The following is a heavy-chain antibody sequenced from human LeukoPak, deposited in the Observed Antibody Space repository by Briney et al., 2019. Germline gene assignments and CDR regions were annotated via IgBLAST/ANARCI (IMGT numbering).Heavy chain of an antibody. J-gene: IGHJ4*02. CDR3: AKAASRFWDCTGGSCSGYFFDS. CDR2: ICCGSSGRP. D-gene: IGHD2-15*01. Sequence: GGSLRLSCAASGFTFSGYDMSWVRQATGKGLEWVSTICCGSSGRPYDADSVKGRFTISRDSSKKTMFLQMNSLRAEDTAVYYCAKAASRFWDCTGGSCSGYFFDSWGQGTLVTVSS. CDR1: GFTFSGYD. V-gene: IGHV3-23*01.